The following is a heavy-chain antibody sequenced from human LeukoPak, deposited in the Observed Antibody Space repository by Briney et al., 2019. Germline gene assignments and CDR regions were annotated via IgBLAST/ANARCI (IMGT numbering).Heavy chain of an antibody. D-gene: IGHD4-23*01. J-gene: IGHJ4*02. Sequence: GGSLRLSCAASGFTFSSYAMTWVRQAPGKGLEWVSAISGSGGSTYYADSVKGRFTISRDNSKNTLYLQMSSLRAEDTAVYYCAKWSPYGGDPGYWGQGTLVTVSS. CDR2: ISGSGGST. V-gene: IGHV3-23*01. CDR1: GFTFSSYA. CDR3: AKWSPYGGDPGY.